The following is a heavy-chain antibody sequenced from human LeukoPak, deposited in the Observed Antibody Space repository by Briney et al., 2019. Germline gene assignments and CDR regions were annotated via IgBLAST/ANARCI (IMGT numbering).Heavy chain of an antibody. J-gene: IGHJ4*02. V-gene: IGHV3-30*18. CDR3: AKDANYYYDSSGPDY. D-gene: IGHD3-22*01. CDR1: GFTFSSYG. Sequence: GGSLRLSCAASGFTFSSYGMHWVRQTPGKGLEWVALISYDGTNKYNAEFVKGRFIISRDNSKNTLYLQMNSLRAEDTAVYYCAKDANYYYDSSGPDYWGQGTLVTVSS. CDR2: ISYDGTNK.